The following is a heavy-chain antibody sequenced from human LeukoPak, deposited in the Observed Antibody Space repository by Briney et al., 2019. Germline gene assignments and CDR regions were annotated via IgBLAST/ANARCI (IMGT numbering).Heavy chain of an antibody. CDR1: GGSISSYY. CDR3: ARAPVTTWMFDY. CDR2: VYYSGST. V-gene: IGHV4-59*01. Sequence: SETLSLTCTVSGGSISSYYWSWIRQPPGKGLEWIGYVYYSGSTNFNPSLKSRVTISVDTSKNQFSLKLSSVTAADTAVYYCARAPVTTWMFDYWGQGTLVTVSS. J-gene: IGHJ4*02. D-gene: IGHD4-11*01.